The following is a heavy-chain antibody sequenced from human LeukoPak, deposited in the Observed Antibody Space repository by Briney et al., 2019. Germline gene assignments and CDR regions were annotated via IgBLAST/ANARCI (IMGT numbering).Heavy chain of an antibody. CDR2: ISGSGGST. CDR1: GFTFSSSA. Sequence: PGGSLCLSCAASGFTFSSSAMSWVRQPPGKGLEWVSAISGSGGSTYYADSGKGRCTISRDNSKNTLYLQMNSLRADETALYYCAKDGGIAARLTDYWGQGTLVTVSS. CDR3: AKDGGIAARLTDY. D-gene: IGHD6-6*01. J-gene: IGHJ4*02. V-gene: IGHV3-23*01.